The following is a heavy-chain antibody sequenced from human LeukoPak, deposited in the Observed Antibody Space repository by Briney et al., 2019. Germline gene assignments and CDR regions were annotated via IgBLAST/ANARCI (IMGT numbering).Heavy chain of an antibody. Sequence: GGSLRLFCAPSGFSFMNAWMIWVRQAPGKGLQWVGRIKSNADGGTPDYAAPARGRFTISRDDSKNTLYLQMNSLKTEDTAVYYCTTFYHEYSPYWGRGTLVTVSS. J-gene: IGHJ4*02. D-gene: IGHD2/OR15-2a*01. CDR3: TTFYHEYSPY. V-gene: IGHV3-15*01. CDR2: IKSNADGGTP. CDR1: GFSFMNAW.